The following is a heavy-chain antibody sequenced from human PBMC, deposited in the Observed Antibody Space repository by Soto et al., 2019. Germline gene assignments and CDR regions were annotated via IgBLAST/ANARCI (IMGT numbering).Heavy chain of an antibody. V-gene: IGHV2-70*04. CDR3: ARETTDFDY. Sequence: SGPTLVNPTQTLTLTCTFSGFSLSTSGMRXSWIRQPPGKALEWLARIDWDDDKFYSTSLKTRLTISKDTSKNQVVLTMTNMDPVDTATYYCARETTDFDYWGQGTLVTVSS. J-gene: IGHJ4*02. CDR2: IDWDDDK. D-gene: IGHD4-17*01. CDR1: GFSLSTSGMR.